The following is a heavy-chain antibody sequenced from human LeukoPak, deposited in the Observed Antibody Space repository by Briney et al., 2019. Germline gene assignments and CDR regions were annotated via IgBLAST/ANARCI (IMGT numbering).Heavy chain of an antibody. V-gene: IGHV4-34*01. J-gene: IGHJ5*02. CDR2: INHSGST. D-gene: IGHD3-10*01. CDR1: AGSFSGYY. Sequence: SETLSLTCAVYAGSFSGYYWSWIRQPPGKGLEWIGEINHSGSTNYNPSLKSRVTISVDTSKNQFPLKLNSVTAADTAVYYCARGLVRGVIIARVRGNWFDPWGQGTLVTVSS. CDR3: ARGLVRGVIIARVRGNWFDP.